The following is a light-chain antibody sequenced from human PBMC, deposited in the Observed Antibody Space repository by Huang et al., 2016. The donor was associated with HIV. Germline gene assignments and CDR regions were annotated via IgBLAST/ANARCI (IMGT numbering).Light chain of an antibody. Sequence: IQLTQSPSSLAASVGDRVTITCRASQDISSFLAWYQQEPGKAPKLLIYDASTLQSGVTSRFSGSGSGTDFTLTISSLQPEDCATYYCQQLNSYPPAFGQGTRLEIK. CDR1: QDISSF. CDR3: QQLNSYPPA. J-gene: IGKJ5*01. V-gene: IGKV1-9*01. CDR2: DAS.